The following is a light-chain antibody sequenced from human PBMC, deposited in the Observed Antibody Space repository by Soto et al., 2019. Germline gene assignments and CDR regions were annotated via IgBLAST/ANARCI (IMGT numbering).Light chain of an antibody. Sequence: DIVMTQSPLSLPVTPGEPASISCRSSQSLLHSNGYNYLDWYLQKTGQSPQLLIYWGSNRASGVPDRFSGSGSGTDFTLKISRVEAEDVGVYYCMQALQIPHFGQGTRLEIK. J-gene: IGKJ5*01. CDR2: WGS. V-gene: IGKV2-28*01. CDR3: MQALQIPH. CDR1: QSLLHSNGYNY.